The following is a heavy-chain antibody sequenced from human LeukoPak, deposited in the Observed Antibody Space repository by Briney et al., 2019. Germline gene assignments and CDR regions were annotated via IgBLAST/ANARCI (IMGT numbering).Heavy chain of an antibody. CDR2: ITGSGGDT. CDR3: AKGSRDSRPYYFDF. D-gene: IGHD3-10*01. CDR1: GFTFNSYA. Sequence: GGSLRLSCVVSGFTFNSYAMSWVRQAPGKVLEWVSAITGSGGDTFHADSVKGRFTISRDNSKNTLYLQMNSLRAEGTAVYYCAKGSRDSRPYYFDFWGQGTLVTVSS. J-gene: IGHJ4*02. V-gene: IGHV3-23*01.